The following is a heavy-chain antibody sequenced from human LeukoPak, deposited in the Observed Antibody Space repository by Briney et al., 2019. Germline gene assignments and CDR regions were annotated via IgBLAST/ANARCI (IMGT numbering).Heavy chain of an antibody. J-gene: IGHJ2*01. CDR2: IYYSGST. CDR1: GGSISSYY. D-gene: IGHD6-13*01. CDR3: ARVSSSWYQDWYFDL. Sequence: SETLSLTCTVSGGSISSYYWSWIRQPPGKGLEWIGYIYYSGSTNYNPFLKTRVTMSVDTSKNQFSLKLSSVTAADTVVYYCARVSSSWYQDWYFDLWGRGTLVTVSS. V-gene: IGHV4-59*12.